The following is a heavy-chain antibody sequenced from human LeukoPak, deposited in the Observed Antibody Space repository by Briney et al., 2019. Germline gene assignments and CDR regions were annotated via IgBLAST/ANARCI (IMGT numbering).Heavy chain of an antibody. J-gene: IGHJ4*02. CDR3: ASSGTTGTNLDY. CDR2: INHSGST. V-gene: IGHV4-34*01. CDR1: GGSFSGYY. D-gene: IGHD1-1*01. Sequence: SETLSLTCAVYGGSFSGYYWSWIRQPPGKGLEWIGEINHSGSTNYNPSLKSRVTILVDTSKNQFSLKLSSVTAADTAVYYCASSGTTGTNLDYWGQGTLVTVSS.